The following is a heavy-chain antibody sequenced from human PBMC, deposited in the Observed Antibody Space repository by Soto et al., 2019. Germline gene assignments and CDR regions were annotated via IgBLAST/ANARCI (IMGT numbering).Heavy chain of an antibody. CDR3: ARDPRSITGTTSSEDFQH. CDR2: IIPIFGIT. D-gene: IGHD1-1*01. J-gene: IGHJ1*01. CDR1: GGTFSGYA. V-gene: IGHV1-69*01. Sequence: QAQLMQSGAEVKEPGSSVKVSCKASGGTFSGYAISWVRQAPGQGLEWLGGIIPIFGITNYAQKFQNRLTIAADESSTTVYLDLISLTSEDSAIYYCARDPRSITGTTSSEDFQHWGHGTLVSVS.